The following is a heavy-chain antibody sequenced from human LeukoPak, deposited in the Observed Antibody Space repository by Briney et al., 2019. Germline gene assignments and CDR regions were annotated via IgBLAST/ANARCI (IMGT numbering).Heavy chain of an antibody. V-gene: IGHV4-59*01. CDR1: GGSISSYY. CDR2: IYYSGST. D-gene: IGHD2-15*01. CDR3: ARCVVVVATFDY. Sequence: SETLSLTCTVSGGSISSYYWSWIRQPPGKGLEWIGYIYYSGSTNYNPSLKSRVTISVDTSKNQFSLKLSSVTAADTAVYYCARCVVVVATFDYWGQGTLVTVSS. J-gene: IGHJ4*02.